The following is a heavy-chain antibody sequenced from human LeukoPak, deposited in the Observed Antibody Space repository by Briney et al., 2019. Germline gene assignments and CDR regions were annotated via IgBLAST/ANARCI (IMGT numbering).Heavy chain of an antibody. CDR2: IYTSGST. J-gene: IGHJ4*02. Sequence: MASETLSLTCTVSGGSISSGSYYWSWIRQPAGKGLEWIGRIYTSGSTNYNPSLKSRVTISVDTSKNQFSLKLSSVTAADTAVYYCARGYCGYDSFYYWGQGTLVTVSS. CDR3: ARGYCGYDSFYY. CDR1: GGSISSGSYY. V-gene: IGHV4-61*02. D-gene: IGHD5-12*01.